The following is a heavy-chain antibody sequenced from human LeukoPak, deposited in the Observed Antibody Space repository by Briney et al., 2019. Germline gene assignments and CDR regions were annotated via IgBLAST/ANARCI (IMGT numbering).Heavy chain of an antibody. CDR3: ARDFHSGYDLISYYYGMAV. Sequence: PGRSLRLSCAASGFIFSSYGMHWVRQAPGKGLEWVAVIWYDGSNKYFADSVKGRFTISRDNSKNTLYLQMNSLRAEDTAVYYCARDFHSGYDLISYYYGMAVWGQGTTVTVSS. J-gene: IGHJ6*02. CDR2: IWYDGSNK. V-gene: IGHV3-33*01. CDR1: GFIFSSYG. D-gene: IGHD5-12*01.